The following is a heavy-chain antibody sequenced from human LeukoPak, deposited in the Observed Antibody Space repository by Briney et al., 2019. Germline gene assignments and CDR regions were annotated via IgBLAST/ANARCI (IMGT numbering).Heavy chain of an antibody. V-gene: IGHV3-23*01. J-gene: IGHJ4*02. D-gene: IGHD2-2*01. CDR3: AKGSREDNFLDY. CDR1: GFTFSSYA. CDR2: ISGSGGST. Sequence: PGGSLRLSCAASGFTFSSYAMSWVRQAPEKGLEWVSAISGSGGSTYYADSVKGRFTISRDNSKNTLYLQMNSLRAEDTAVYYCAKGSREDNFLDYWGQGTLVTVSS.